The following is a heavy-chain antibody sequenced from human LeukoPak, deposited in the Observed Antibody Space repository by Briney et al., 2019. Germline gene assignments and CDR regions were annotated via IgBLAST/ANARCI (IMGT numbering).Heavy chain of an antibody. D-gene: IGHD2-21*02. Sequence: GASLQISCKGSGYSFTSYWIGGGRELPGKGLEWMGIIYPGDSDTRYSPSFQGQVTISADKSISTAYLQWSSLKASDTAMYYCARMTLYGMDVWGQGTTVTVSS. CDR3: ARMTLYGMDV. V-gene: IGHV5-51*01. CDR2: IYPGDSDT. J-gene: IGHJ6*02. CDR1: GYSFTSYW.